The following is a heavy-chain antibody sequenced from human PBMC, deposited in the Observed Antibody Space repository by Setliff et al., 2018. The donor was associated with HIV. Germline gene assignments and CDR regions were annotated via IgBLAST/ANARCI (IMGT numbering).Heavy chain of an antibody. Sequence: PSETLSLTCAVYGGSFSAYYWSWIRQTPGKGLEWIGEINHSGSTYYNPSLKSRVTISVDTSKKQFSLKLRSVTAADTAVYYCARRRDGYNSAPWRNDYWGQGTLVTVSS. V-gene: IGHV4-34*01. J-gene: IGHJ4*02. D-gene: IGHD5-12*01. CDR1: GGSFSAYY. CDR2: INHSGST. CDR3: ARRRDGYNSAPWRNDY.